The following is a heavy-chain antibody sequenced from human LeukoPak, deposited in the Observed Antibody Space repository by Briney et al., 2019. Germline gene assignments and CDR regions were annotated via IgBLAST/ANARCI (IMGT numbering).Heavy chain of an antibody. V-gene: IGHV1-2*02. D-gene: IGHD1-1*01. CDR2: ISHNSGGT. CDR3: ASHRGTTYYMDV. CDR1: GYTFTAYY. J-gene: IGHJ6*03. Sequence: ASVKVSRKASGYTFTAYYIHWVRQAPGQGLEWMGWISHNSGGTNYAQKFQGRVTMTRDTSINTAYMELSRLRSDDTAVYYCASHRGTTYYMDVWGKGTTVTISS.